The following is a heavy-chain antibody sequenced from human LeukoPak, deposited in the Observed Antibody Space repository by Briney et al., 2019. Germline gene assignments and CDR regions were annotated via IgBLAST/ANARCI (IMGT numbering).Heavy chain of an antibody. CDR3: ARDPAVVVVAATPEYYFDY. CDR1: GFTFSSYS. J-gene: IGHJ4*02. D-gene: IGHD2-15*01. Sequence: GGSLRLSFAASGFTFSSYSMNWVRPAPGKGLEWVSSISSSSSYIYYTDSVKGRFTISRDNAKNSLYLQMNSLRAEDTAVYYCARDPAVVVVAATPEYYFDYWGQGTLVTVSS. CDR2: ISSSSSYI. V-gene: IGHV3-21*01.